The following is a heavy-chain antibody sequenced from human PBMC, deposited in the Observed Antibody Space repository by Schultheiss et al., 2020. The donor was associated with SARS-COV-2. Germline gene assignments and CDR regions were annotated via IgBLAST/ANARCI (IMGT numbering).Heavy chain of an antibody. Sequence: SETLSLTCTVSGGSISSGFYYWSWIRQYPGKGLEWIGYIYYSGSTYYNPSLKSRVTISVDTSKNQFSLKLSSVTAADTAVYYCAREPPQDTAMSGGWFDPWGQGTLVTVSS. CDR3: AREPPQDTAMSGGWFDP. CDR2: IYYSGST. CDR1: GGSISSGFYY. D-gene: IGHD5-18*01. V-gene: IGHV4-31*03. J-gene: IGHJ5*02.